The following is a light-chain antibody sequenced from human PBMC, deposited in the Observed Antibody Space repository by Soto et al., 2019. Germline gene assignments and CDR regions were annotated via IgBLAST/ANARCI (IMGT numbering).Light chain of an antibody. CDR1: SGHSTYI. CDR3: ETWDTNVVV. CDR2: LEGSGSY. Sequence: QPMLTQSSSASASLGSSVKLTCTLSSGHSTYIIAWHQQQPGKAPRYLMKLEGSGSYNKGSGIPDRFSGSSSGADRYLTISILQFEDEADYYCETWDTNVVVFGGGTKLTVL. J-gene: IGLJ2*01. V-gene: IGLV4-60*02.